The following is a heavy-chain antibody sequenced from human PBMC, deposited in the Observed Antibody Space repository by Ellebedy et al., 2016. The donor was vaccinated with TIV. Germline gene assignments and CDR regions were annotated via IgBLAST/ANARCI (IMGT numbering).Heavy chain of an antibody. Sequence: ASVKVSCKASGYTFTSYGISWVRQAPGQGLEWMGRIIPVLGMTNYAQRFQGRVTITADRSASTAYMELSSLRSEDTAMYYCARGGVDGTTGTTSAWGQGTLVTVSS. D-gene: IGHD1-7*01. CDR2: IIPVLGMT. V-gene: IGHV1-69*04. CDR3: ARGGVDGTTGTTSA. J-gene: IGHJ5*02. CDR1: GYTFTSYG.